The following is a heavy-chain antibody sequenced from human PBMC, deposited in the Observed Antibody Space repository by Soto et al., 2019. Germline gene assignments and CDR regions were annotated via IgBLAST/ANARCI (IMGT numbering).Heavy chain of an antibody. D-gene: IGHD3-3*01. J-gene: IGHJ2*01. Sequence: QVQLPESGPGLVKPSETLSLTCTVSGGSISSYYWSWIRQPAGKGLEWIGRIYTSGSTNYNPSLKSRVTMSVDTSKNQFSLKLSSVTAADTAVYYCARSRRGGHITIFGVVNYRDWYFDLWGRGTLVTVSS. V-gene: IGHV4-4*07. CDR2: IYTSGST. CDR3: ARSRRGGHITIFGVVNYRDWYFDL. CDR1: GGSISSYY.